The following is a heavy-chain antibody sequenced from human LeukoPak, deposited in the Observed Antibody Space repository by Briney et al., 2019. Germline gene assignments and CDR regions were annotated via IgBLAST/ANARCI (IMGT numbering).Heavy chain of an antibody. V-gene: IGHV1-8*01. D-gene: IGHD1-26*01. CDR3: ARAVGATNHLDY. CDR2: MNPNSGNT. J-gene: IGHJ4*02. Sequence: ASVKVSCKASGYTFTSYEINWVRQATGQGLEWMGWMNPNSGNTGSAQKFRGRLTMTRNKSISTAYMELSSLRSEDTAVYFCARAVGATNHLDYWGQGTLVTVSS. CDR1: GYTFTSYE.